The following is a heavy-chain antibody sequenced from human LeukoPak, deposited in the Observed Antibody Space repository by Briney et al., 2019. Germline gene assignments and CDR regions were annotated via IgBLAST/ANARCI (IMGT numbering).Heavy chain of an antibody. CDR3: ARGGRYDFWSGTNPINWFDP. D-gene: IGHD3-3*01. CDR1: SGSISSSPYY. Sequence: PSETLSLTCTVSSGSISSSPYYWGWIRQSPGKGLEWIGSISYSGTTYCNPSLKSRVTISVDTSKNQFSLKLSSVTAADTAVYYCARGGRYDFWSGTNPINWFDPWGQGTLVTVSS. J-gene: IGHJ5*02. CDR2: ISYSGTT. V-gene: IGHV4-39*01.